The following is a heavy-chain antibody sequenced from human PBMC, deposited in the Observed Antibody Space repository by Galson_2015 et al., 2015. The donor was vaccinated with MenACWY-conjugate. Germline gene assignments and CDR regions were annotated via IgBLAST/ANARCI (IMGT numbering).Heavy chain of an antibody. CDR1: GFTFSSYG. CDR2: IWYDGSNK. V-gene: IGHV3-33*01. D-gene: IGHD2-2*01. Sequence: SLRLSCAASGFTFSSYGMHWVRQAPGKGLEWVAVIWYDGSNKYYADSVKGRFTISRDNSKNTLYLQMNSLRAEDTAVYYCARVFCSSTSCRKGGWLEWGSIDYWGQGTLVTVSS. J-gene: IGHJ4*02. CDR3: ARVFCSSTSCRKGGWLEWGSIDY.